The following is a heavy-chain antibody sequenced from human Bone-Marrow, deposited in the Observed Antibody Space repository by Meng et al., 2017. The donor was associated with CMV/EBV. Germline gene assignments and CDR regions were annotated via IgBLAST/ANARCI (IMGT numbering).Heavy chain of an antibody. J-gene: IGHJ6*02. CDR3: TRLAGASLGYCYGMDV. V-gene: IGHV3-49*04. Sequence: GESLKISCTASGFTFGDYAMSWVRQAPGKGLEWVGFIRSKAYGGTTEYAASVKGRFTISRDDSKSIAYLQMNSLKTEDTAVYYCTRLAGASLGYCYGMDVWGQGTTATVPS. CDR1: GFTFGDYA. D-gene: IGHD1-26*01. CDR2: IRSKAYGGTT.